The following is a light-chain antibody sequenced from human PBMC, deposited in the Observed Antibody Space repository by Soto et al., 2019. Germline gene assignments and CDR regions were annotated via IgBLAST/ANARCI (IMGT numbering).Light chain of an antibody. CDR2: EVS. J-gene: IGLJ1*01. Sequence: QSALTQPPSASGSPGQSVTISCTGTSSDVGGYNYFSWYQQHPGKAPKLMIYEVSKRPSGFPDRFSGSKSGNTASLTVSVLQAEDEADYYCSSYAGSNKRVFGTGTKLTVL. CDR3: SSYAGSNKRV. CDR1: SSDVGGYNY. V-gene: IGLV2-8*01.